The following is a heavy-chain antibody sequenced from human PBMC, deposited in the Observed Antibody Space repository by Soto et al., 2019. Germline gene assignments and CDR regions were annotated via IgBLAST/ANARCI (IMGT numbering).Heavy chain of an antibody. CDR3: AREQQGRSDPSDI. V-gene: IGHV4-34*01. CDR2: TNNIGTT. CDR1: GLAFSCYY. Sequence: PXXTLYSSYALYGLAFSCYYLRWLPQSPGKGLEGMGETNNIGTTHYTPSLKSRVPISVDTSKNQFSLKLPFLTAADTAVYSWAREQQGRSDPSDIWGQGTMLTFSS. D-gene: IGHD3-10*01. J-gene: IGHJ3*02.